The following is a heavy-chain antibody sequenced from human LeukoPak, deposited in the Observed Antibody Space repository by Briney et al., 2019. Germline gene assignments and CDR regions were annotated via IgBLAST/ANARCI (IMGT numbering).Heavy chain of an antibody. J-gene: IGHJ4*02. CDR1: GGSISSYY. Sequence: SETLSLTCTVSGGSISSYYWSWIRQPAGKGLEWIGRIYTSGSTNYNPSLKSRVTMSADTSKNQFSLKLSSVTAADTAVYYCARDSNPHDYGDYVGYWGQGTLVTVSS. CDR2: IYTSGST. D-gene: IGHD4-17*01. V-gene: IGHV4-4*07. CDR3: ARDSNPHDYGDYVGY.